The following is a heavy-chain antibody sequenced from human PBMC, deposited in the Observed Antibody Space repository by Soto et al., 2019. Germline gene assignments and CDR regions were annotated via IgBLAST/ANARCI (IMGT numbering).Heavy chain of an antibody. D-gene: IGHD3-10*01. CDR3: ATYFTTYFYGSGSPSPS. CDR1: GYTFTSYY. V-gene: IGHV1-46*01. CDR2: INPSGGST. Sequence: GASVKVSCKASGYTFTSYYMHWVRQAPGQGLEWMGIINPSGGSTSYAQKFQGRVTMTRDTSTSTVYMELSSLRSEDTAVYYCATYFTTYFYGSGSPSPSWGQGTLVTVSS. J-gene: IGHJ4*02.